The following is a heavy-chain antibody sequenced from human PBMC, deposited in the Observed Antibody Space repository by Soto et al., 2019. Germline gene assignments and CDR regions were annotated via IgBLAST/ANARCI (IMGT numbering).Heavy chain of an antibody. Sequence: ASVKVSCKASGGTFSSYAISWVRQAPGQGLEWMGGIIPIFGTANYAQKFQGRVTITADESTSTAYMELSSLRSEDTAVYYCARDYGGNSGRVSYGMDVWGQGTTVTVSS. CDR3: ARDYGGNSGRVSYGMDV. J-gene: IGHJ6*02. D-gene: IGHD4-17*01. CDR2: IIPIFGTA. V-gene: IGHV1-69*13. CDR1: GGTFSSYA.